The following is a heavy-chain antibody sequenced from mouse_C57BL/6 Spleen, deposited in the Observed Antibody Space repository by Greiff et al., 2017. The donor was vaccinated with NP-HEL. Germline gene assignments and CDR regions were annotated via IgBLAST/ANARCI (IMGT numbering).Heavy chain of an antibody. CDR3: ARDDYDYSFAY. J-gene: IGHJ3*01. Sequence: ESGPGLVKPSQSLSLTCSVTGYSITSGYYWNWIRQFPGNKLEWMGYISYDGSNNYNPSLKNRISITRDTSKNQFFLKLNSVTTEDTATYYCARDDYDYSFAYWGQGTLVTVSA. CDR1: GYSITSGYY. V-gene: IGHV3-6*01. CDR2: ISYDGSN. D-gene: IGHD2-4*01.